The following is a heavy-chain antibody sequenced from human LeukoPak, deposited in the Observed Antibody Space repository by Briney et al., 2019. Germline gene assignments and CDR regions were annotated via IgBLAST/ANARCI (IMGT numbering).Heavy chain of an antibody. CDR1: GYSISSGYY. V-gene: IGHV4-38-2*01. D-gene: IGHD2-8*01. CDR3: ARGLYYQDS. Sequence: SETLSLTCAVSGYSISSGYYWGWIRQPPGKGLEWIGTLYHSGSTYYNPSLKSRVTISVDTSKNQFSLKLTSVTAADTAVYYRARGLYYQDSWGQGTLVTVSS. J-gene: IGHJ4*02. CDR2: LYHSGST.